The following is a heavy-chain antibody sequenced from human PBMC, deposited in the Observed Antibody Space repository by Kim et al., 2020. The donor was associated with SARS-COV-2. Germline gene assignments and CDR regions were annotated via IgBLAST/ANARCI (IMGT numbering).Heavy chain of an antibody. D-gene: IGHD6-19*01. CDR3: VTPPSSGWNFYY. V-gene: IGHV1-3*01. J-gene: IGHJ4*02. Sequence: KYSQKCPGRVTITRDTSASTAYMELSSLRSEDTAVYYCVTPPSSGWNFYYWGQGTLVTVSS.